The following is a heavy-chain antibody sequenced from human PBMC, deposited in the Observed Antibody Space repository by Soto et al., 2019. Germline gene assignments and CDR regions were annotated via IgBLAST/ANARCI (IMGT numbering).Heavy chain of an antibody. V-gene: IGHV4-34*01. Sequence: LSLTCAVYGGSFSGYYWSWIRQPPGKGLEWIGEINHSGSTNYNPSLKSRVTISVDTSKNQFSLKLSSVTAADTAVYYCASGGSYYLDYFDYWGQGTLVTVSS. CDR2: INHSGST. D-gene: IGHD1-26*01. CDR3: ASGGSYYLDYFDY. CDR1: GGSFSGYY. J-gene: IGHJ4*02.